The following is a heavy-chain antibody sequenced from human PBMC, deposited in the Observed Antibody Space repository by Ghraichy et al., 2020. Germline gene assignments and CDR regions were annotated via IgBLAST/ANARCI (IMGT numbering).Heavy chain of an antibody. CDR3: ATSDEGVSGNFHY. J-gene: IGHJ4*02. CDR2: FNTGGSA. V-gene: IGHV4-4*07. D-gene: IGHD5/OR15-5a*01. Sequence: SETLSLTCSVSGVSMNSYFWSWIRQPAGKGLEWIGRFNTGGSASYNPALKSRVTISLATSKRQVTLKLYSVTAADAAVYYCATSDEGVSGNFHYWGPGTLLTVSS. CDR1: GVSMNSYF.